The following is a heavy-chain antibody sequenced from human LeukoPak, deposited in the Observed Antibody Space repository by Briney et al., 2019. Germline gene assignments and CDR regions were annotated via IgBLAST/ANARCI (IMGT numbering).Heavy chain of an antibody. Sequence: GGSLRLSCTASGFTFSNYWMTWVRQPPGKGLEWLANINEDGSDKYYLDSVKGRFTVSRDNAKNSLYLQMNSLRAEDTAIYYCARDTYRFFGFWGQGTLVTVSS. CDR3: ARDTYRFFGF. CDR2: INEDGSDK. CDR1: GFTFSNYW. J-gene: IGHJ4*02. V-gene: IGHV3-7*01. D-gene: IGHD5-12*01.